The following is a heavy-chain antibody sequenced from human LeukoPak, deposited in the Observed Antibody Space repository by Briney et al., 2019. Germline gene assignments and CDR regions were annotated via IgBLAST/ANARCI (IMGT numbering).Heavy chain of an antibody. CDR3: AKAVVGATELFDY. Sequence: GSLRLSCAASGFTFSSYAMSWVRQAAGKGLEWVSAISGSGGSTYYADSVKGRFTISRDNSKNTLYLQMNSLRAEDTAVYYCAKAVVGATELFDYWGQGTLVTVSS. V-gene: IGHV3-23*01. CDR2: ISGSGGST. CDR1: GFTFSSYA. J-gene: IGHJ4*02. D-gene: IGHD1-26*01.